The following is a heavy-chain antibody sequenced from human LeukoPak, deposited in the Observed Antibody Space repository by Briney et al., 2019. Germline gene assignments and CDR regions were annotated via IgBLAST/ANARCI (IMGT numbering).Heavy chain of an antibody. Sequence: KPSETLSLTCTVSGGSISSYYWSWIRQPAGKGLEWIGRIYTSGSTNYNPSLKSRVTMSIDTSKNQFSLKLSSVTAADTAVYSCARESGYHDSRSVVAFDIWGQGTMVTVSS. D-gene: IGHD3-10*01. CDR3: ARESGYHDSRSVVAFDI. J-gene: IGHJ3*02. CDR1: GGSISSYY. CDR2: IYTSGST. V-gene: IGHV4-4*07.